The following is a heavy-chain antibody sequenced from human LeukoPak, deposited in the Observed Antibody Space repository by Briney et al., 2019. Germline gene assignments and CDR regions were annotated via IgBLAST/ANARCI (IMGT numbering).Heavy chain of an antibody. V-gene: IGHV4-38-2*02. CDR3: ASSYDSSGYYFSGLDY. CDR2: IHHSGST. D-gene: IGHD3-22*01. CDR1: GYSISSGYY. Sequence: SETLSLTCTVSGYSISSGYYWGWIRQPPGKGLEWIGSIHHSGSTYYNPSLKSRVTISVDTSKNQFSLKLSSVTAADTAVYYCASSYDSSGYYFSGLDYWGQGTLVTVSS. J-gene: IGHJ4*02.